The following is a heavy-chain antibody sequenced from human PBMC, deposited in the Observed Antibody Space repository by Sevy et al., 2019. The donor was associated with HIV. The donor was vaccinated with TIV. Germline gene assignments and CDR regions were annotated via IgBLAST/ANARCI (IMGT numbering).Heavy chain of an antibody. CDR3: ASHYYDTTGYYYPLDY. D-gene: IGHD3-22*01. J-gene: IGHJ4*02. Sequence: GGSLRLSCAASGFTFSSYAMSWVRQAPGKGLEWVSAISGSGGLTYYADSVKGRFTISRDNSKNTLYLQMYSLRAEDTAVYYCASHYYDTTGYYYPLDYWGQGTLVTVSS. CDR2: ISGSGGLT. CDR1: GFTFSSYA. V-gene: IGHV3-23*01.